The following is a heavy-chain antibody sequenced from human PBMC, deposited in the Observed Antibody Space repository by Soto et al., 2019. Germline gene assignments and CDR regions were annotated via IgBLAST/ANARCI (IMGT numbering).Heavy chain of an antibody. Sequence: ASVKVSCKASGYTFATYYIHWVRQAPGQGLEWMGMINPTGGSTSYAQKFQGRVTMTRDTSTSTVYMELRSLRSEDKAVYYCARNDNSGLDYFGRRTLVTVAS. CDR3: ARNDNSGLDY. V-gene: IGHV1-46*01. J-gene: IGHJ4*02. CDR1: GYTFATYY. CDR2: INPTGGST. D-gene: IGHD3-22*01.